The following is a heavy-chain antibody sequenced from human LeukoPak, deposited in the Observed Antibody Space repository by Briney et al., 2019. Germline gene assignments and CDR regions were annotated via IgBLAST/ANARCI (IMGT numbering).Heavy chain of an antibody. Sequence: GGSLRLSCAASGFTFSSYSMNWVRQAPGKGLEWVSSISSSSSCIYYADSVKGRFTISRDNAKNSLYLQMNSLRAEDTAVYYCARDRVEMATKLFDYWGQGTLVTVSS. V-gene: IGHV3-21*01. CDR1: GFTFSSYS. CDR2: ISSSSSCI. D-gene: IGHD5-24*01. J-gene: IGHJ4*02. CDR3: ARDRVEMATKLFDY.